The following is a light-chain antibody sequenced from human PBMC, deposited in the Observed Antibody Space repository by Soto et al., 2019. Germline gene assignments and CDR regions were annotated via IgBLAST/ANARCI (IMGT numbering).Light chain of an antibody. CDR1: RTVDGNY. Sequence: EVGLTQSPGTLSLSPGERASLSCRASRTVDGNYLAWYHQKPGQAPRLLIHSASTRAPGIPDRFSASGAGTDFTLTISRLEPEDSAVYYCQQRSDSITFGQGTRLEIK. CDR2: SAS. V-gene: IGKV3D-20*02. CDR3: QQRSDSIT. J-gene: IGKJ5*01.